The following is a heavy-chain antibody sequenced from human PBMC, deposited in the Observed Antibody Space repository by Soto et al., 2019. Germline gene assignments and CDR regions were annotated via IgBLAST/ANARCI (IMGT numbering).Heavy chain of an antibody. CDR3: AKESPYGDYGY. J-gene: IGHJ4*02. V-gene: IGHV3-30*18. CDR2: ISYDGSNK. D-gene: IGHD4-17*01. Sequence: QVQLVESGGGVVQPGRSLRLSCAASGFTFSSYGMHWVRQAPGKGLERVAVISYDGSNKYYADSVKGRFTISRDNYKNTLYLQMDILRAEDTAGYFCAKESPYGDYGYWGQGTLVTVSS. CDR1: GFTFSSYG.